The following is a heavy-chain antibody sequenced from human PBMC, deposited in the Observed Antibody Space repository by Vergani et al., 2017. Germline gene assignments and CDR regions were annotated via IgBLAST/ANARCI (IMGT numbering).Heavy chain of an antibody. Sequence: EVQLLESGGGLVQPGGSLRLSCAASGFTFSSYAMSWVRQAPGKGLEWVSAISGSGGSTYYADSVKGRFTISRDNSKNTLYLQMNSLRAEDTAVYYCARLWVSTGIAARLIEDYWGQGTLVTVSS. J-gene: IGHJ4*02. CDR3: ARLWVSTGIAARLIEDY. CDR2: ISGSGGST. CDR1: GFTFSSYA. V-gene: IGHV3-23*01. D-gene: IGHD6-6*01.